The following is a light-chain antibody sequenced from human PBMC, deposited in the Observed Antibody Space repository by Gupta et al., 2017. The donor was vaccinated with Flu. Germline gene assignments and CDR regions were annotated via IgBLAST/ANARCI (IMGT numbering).Light chain of an antibody. V-gene: IGLV1-36*01. CDR1: SSNIGNNA. CDR3: AAWDDSLNGHV. CDR2: YDD. Sequence: QSVLTQPPSVSEAPRQRVTISCSGSSSNIGNNAVNWYQQPPGKAPKLLIYYDDLLPSGVSDRFSGSKSGTSASLAISGLQSEDEADYYCAAWDDSLNGHVFGTGTKVTVL. J-gene: IGLJ1*01.